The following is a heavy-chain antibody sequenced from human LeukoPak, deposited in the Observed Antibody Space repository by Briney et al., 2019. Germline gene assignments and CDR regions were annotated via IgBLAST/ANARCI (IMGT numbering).Heavy chain of an antibody. J-gene: IGHJ4*02. V-gene: IGHV4-59*11. Sequence: SETLSLTCSVSGASISSHYWSWIRQPPGKGLEWIGYIHYSGSTNCNPSLKSRVTISLDTSKNQFSLKLTSVTAADTAVYYCARLTPYSGSPLGDYWGQGTLVTVSS. D-gene: IGHD1-26*01. CDR3: ARLTPYSGSPLGDY. CDR1: GASISSHY. CDR2: IHYSGST.